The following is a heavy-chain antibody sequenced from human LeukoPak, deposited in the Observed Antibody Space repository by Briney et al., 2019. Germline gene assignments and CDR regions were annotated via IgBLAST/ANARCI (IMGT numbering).Heavy chain of an antibody. V-gene: IGHV3-23*01. J-gene: IGHJ3*02. CDR1: GFSFSVYW. CDR3: ERYYYDSSGYYYDAFDI. CDR2: ISGSGGST. D-gene: IGHD3-22*01. Sequence: GGSLRLSCAASGFSFSVYWMHWVRQAPGKGLEWVSAISGSGGSTYYADSVKGRFTISRDNSKNTLYLQMNSLRAEDTAVYYCERYYYDSSGYYYDAFDIWGQGTMVTVSS.